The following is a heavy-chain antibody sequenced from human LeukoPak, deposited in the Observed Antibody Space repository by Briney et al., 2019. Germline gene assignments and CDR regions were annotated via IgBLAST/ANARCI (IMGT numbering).Heavy chain of an antibody. Sequence: GGSLRLSCAASGFTFSSYAMHWVRQAPGKGLEWVAVISYDGSNKYYADSVKGRFTISRDNSKNTLYLQMNSLRAEDTAVYYCARFPVVPAFSAFDIWGQGTMVTVSS. J-gene: IGHJ3*02. CDR3: ARFPVVPAFSAFDI. CDR1: GFTFSSYA. CDR2: ISYDGSNK. V-gene: IGHV3-30-3*01. D-gene: IGHD2-2*01.